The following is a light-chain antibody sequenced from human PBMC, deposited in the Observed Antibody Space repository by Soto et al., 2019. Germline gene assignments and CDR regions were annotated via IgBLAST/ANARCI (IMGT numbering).Light chain of an antibody. J-gene: IGKJ1*01. CDR2: GAS. CDR1: QSVSSN. Sequence: EILMTQSPATLSVSPGERATISCRASQSVSSNLAWYQQKPGQAPRLLIYGASTRATGIPARFSGSGSGTEFTLTISSLQSEDFADYYCQQYNNWPRTFGQGTKVEIK. CDR3: QQYNNWPRT. V-gene: IGKV3-15*01.